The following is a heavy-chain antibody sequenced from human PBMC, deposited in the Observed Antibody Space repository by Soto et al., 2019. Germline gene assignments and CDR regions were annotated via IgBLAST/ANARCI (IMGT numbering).Heavy chain of an antibody. CDR2: ISAYNGNT. CDR3: ARDGITIFGVVITSDGDYYGMDV. CDR1: GYTFTSYG. V-gene: IGHV1-18*01. J-gene: IGHJ6*02. D-gene: IGHD3-3*01. Sequence: ASVKVSCQASGYTFTSYGISWVRQAPGQGLEWMGWISAYNGNTNYAQKLQGRVTMTTDTSTSTAYMELRSLRSDDTAVYYCARDGITIFGVVITSDGDYYGMDVWGQGTTVTVSS.